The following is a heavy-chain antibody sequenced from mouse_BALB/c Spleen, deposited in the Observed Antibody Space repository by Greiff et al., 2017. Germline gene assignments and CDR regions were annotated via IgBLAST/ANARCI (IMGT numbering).Heavy chain of an antibody. Sequence: QVQLKESGAELVKPGASVKLSCKASGYTFTSYYMYWVKQRPGQGLEWIGEINPSNGGTNFNEKFKSKATLTVDKSSSTAYMQLSSLTSEDSAVYYCSRFYDYGSAWFAYWGQGTLVTVSA. V-gene: IGHV1S81*02. CDR3: SRFYDYGSAWFAY. D-gene: IGHD2-4*01. CDR2: INPSNGGT. CDR1: GYTFTSYY. J-gene: IGHJ3*01.